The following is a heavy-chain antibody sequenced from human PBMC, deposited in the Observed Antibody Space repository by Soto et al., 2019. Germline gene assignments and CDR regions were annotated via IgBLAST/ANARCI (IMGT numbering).Heavy chain of an antibody. J-gene: IGHJ4*02. D-gene: IGHD6-13*01. CDR2: IYHSGST. CDR1: GGSISSDNW. V-gene: IGHV4-4*02. Sequence: PSETLSLTCAVSGGSISSDNWWSWVRQPPGKGLEWIAEIYHSGSTNYNPSLKGRVTISVDTSKNQFSLKLSSVTAADTAVYYCARRRLAAADYWGQGTLVTVSS. CDR3: ARRRLAAADY.